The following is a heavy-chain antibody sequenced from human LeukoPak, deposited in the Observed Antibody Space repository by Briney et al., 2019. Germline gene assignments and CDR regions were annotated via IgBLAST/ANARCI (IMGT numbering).Heavy chain of an antibody. J-gene: IGHJ4*02. CDR3: ANCYDSSGFFAY. CDR2: IDTNTGNP. Sequence: ASVKVSCKGSGYTFTKYAISWVRQAPGQGLEYMGWIDTNTGNPTYAQGFTGRFVFSLDTSVSTAYLQISSLKAEDSAIYFCANCYDSSGFFAYWGQGALVTVSS. D-gene: IGHD3-22*01. CDR1: GYTFTKYA. V-gene: IGHV7-4-1*02.